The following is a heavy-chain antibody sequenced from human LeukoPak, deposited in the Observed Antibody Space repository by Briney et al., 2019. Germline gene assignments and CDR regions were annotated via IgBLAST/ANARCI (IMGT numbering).Heavy chain of an antibody. V-gene: IGHV1-2*06. CDR3: ARDKRYCSGGSCPNNWFDP. CDR1: GYTFTGYY. D-gene: IGHD2-15*01. CDR2: INPNSGGT. Sequence: ASVKVSCKASGYTFTGYYMHWVRQAPGQGLEWMGRINPNSGGTNYAQQFQGRVTTTRDTSISTAYLELSRLRSDDTAVYYCARDKRYCSGGSCPNNWFDPWGQGTLVTVSS. J-gene: IGHJ5*02.